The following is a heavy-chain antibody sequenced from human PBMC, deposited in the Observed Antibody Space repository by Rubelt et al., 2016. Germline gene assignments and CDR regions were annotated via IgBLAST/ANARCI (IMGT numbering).Heavy chain of an antibody. V-gene: IGHV3-33*01. CDR2: IWYDGSNK. J-gene: IGHJ4*02. D-gene: IGHD4-17*01. CDR3: ASTLYGDIQNPFDY. Sequence: IWYDGSNKFYADSVKGRFSISKDNSKNTLYLQMNSLRAEDTAVYYCASTLYGDIQNPFDYWGQGTLVTVSS.